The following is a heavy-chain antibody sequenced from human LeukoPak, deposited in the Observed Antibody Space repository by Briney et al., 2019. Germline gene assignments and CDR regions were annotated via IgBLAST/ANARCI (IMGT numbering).Heavy chain of an antibody. CDR3: AKARSGYGLAN. J-gene: IGHJ4*02. CDR1: GFTFSSYA. D-gene: IGHD3-22*01. V-gene: IGHV3-23*01. CDR2: ISYSGGAT. Sequence: GGSLRLSCAASGFTFSSYAMSWVRQAPGKGLEWVSTISYSGGATYYADSVQGRFTISRDNSKNTLYLQMDSLRAEDTAIYYCAKARSGYGLANWGQGTLVTVSS.